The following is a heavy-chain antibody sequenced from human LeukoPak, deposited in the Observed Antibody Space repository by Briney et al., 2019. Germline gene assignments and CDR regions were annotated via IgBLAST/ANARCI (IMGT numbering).Heavy chain of an antibody. Sequence: GGSLRLSCAASGFTFSSYSMNWVRQAPGKGLEWVSSISSSSSYRYYADSVKGRFTISRDNAKNSLYLQMNSLRAEDTAVYYCARDWFGELLYEWANNDAFDIWGQGTMVTVSS. CDR1: GFTFSSYS. D-gene: IGHD3-10*01. CDR2: ISSSSSYR. V-gene: IGHV3-21*01. CDR3: ARDWFGELLYEWANNDAFDI. J-gene: IGHJ3*02.